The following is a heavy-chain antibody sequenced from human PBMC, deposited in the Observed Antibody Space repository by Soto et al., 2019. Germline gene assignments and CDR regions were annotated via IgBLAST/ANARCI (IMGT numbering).Heavy chain of an antibody. CDR3: ARGGRLFDY. V-gene: IGHV4-59*01. Sequence: SETLSLTCTVSGGSISSYYWSWIRQPPGKGLEWIGYIYYSGSTNYNPSLKSRVTISVDTSKNQFSLKLSSVTAADTSVYYCARGGRLFDYCGQGSLVT. CDR2: IYYSGST. D-gene: IGHD2-21*01. CDR1: GGSISSYY. J-gene: IGHJ4*02.